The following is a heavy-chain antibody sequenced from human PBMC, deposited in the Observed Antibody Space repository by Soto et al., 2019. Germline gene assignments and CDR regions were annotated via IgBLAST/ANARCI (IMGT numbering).Heavy chain of an antibody. J-gene: IGHJ4*02. D-gene: IGHD4-4*01. V-gene: IGHV4-39*01. CDR2: IYYSGST. CDR3: ARTTVTTLGLDY. CDR1: GGSISSSSYY. Sequence: SETLSLTCTVSGGSISSSSYYWGWIRQPPGKGLEWIGSIYYSGSTYYNPSLKSRVTISVDTSKNQFSLKLSSVTAADTAVYYCARTTVTTLGLDYWGQGTLVTVSS.